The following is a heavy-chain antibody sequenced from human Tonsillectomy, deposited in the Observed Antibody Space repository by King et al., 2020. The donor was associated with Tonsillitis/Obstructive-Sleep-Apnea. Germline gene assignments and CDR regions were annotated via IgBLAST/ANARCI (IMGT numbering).Heavy chain of an antibody. CDR3: ARVSGSYYLDY. J-gene: IGHJ4*02. D-gene: IGHD1-26*01. CDR1: GFTFSDHY. CDR2: TRNKASSYST. V-gene: IGHV3-72*01. Sequence: VQLVESGGGLVQPGGSLRLSCAASGFTFSDHYMDWVRQAPGKGLEWVGRTRNKASSYSTEYAASVKGRFTISRDDSKNSLYLQVNTLRTEDTAVYYCARVSGSYYLDYWGQGTLVTVSS.